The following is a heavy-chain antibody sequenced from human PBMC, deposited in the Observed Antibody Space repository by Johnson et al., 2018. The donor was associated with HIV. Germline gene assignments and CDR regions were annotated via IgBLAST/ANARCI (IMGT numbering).Heavy chain of an antibody. CDR3: AKSSSATYYGDAFDM. CDR1: GFTFSSYG. CDR2: ISYDGSNK. V-gene: IGHV3-30*18. J-gene: IGHJ3*02. D-gene: IGHD3-10*01. Sequence: HVQLVESGGGVVQPGRSLRLSCAASGFTFSSYGMHWVRQAPGKGLEWVAIISYDGSNKYYRDSVKGRFTISRDNSKNTLSLQMNSLRPEDTAVYYCAKSSSATYYGDAFDMWGQGTMVTVSS.